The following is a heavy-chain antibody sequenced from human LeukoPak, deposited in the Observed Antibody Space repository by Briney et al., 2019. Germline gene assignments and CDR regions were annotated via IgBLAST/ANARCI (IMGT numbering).Heavy chain of an antibody. D-gene: IGHD3-10*01. CDR3: ARDIYGSGPPVGDTIDY. V-gene: IGHV3-11*04. J-gene: IGHJ4*02. CDR2: ISSSGSTI. CDR1: GFTVSSNY. Sequence: PGGSLRLSCAASGFTVSSNYMSWVRRAPGKGLEWVSYISSSGSTIYYADSVKGRFTISRDNAKNSLYLQVNSLRAEDTAVYYCARDIYGSGPPVGDTIDYWGQGTLVTVSS.